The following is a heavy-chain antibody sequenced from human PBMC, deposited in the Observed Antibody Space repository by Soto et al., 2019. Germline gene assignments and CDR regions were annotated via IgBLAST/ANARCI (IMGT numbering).Heavy chain of an antibody. CDR3: ARDPTNYDFWSGYYFHY. Sequence: QIQLVQSGAEVKQPGASVKVSCKASGYTFTDYGITWVRQAPGQGLEWMGWISTYNGNTKYAQKVQDRVTMTTDTSTNTAYMELTSLRSDDTAVYYCARDPTNYDFWSGYYFHYWGQGALVTVSS. D-gene: IGHD3-3*01. V-gene: IGHV1-18*01. J-gene: IGHJ4*02. CDR1: GYTFTDYG. CDR2: ISTYNGNT.